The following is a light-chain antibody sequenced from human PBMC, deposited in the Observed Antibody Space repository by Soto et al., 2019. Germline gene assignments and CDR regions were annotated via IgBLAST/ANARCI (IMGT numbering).Light chain of an antibody. V-gene: IGLV2-14*01. CDR3: NSYTSSSTWV. Sequence: QSVLTQPASVSGSPGQSITISCTGTSSDVGSYNYVSWYQQHPGKAPKLMIYDVSNRPSGVSDRFSGSKSGNTASLTISGLQREYEADYYCNSYTSSSTWVFGGGTKLTVL. J-gene: IGLJ3*02. CDR1: SSDVGSYNY. CDR2: DVS.